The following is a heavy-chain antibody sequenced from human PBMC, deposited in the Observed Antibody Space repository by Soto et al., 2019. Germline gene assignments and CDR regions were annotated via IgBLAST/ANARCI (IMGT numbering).Heavy chain of an antibody. D-gene: IGHD3-10*01. CDR1: GGSISSYY. Sequence: SETLSLTCTVSGGSISSYYWSWIRQPPGKGLEWIGYIYYSGSTNYNPSLKSRVTISVDTSKNQFSLKLSSVTAADTAVYYCARVTTRGVDYWGQGTLVTISS. J-gene: IGHJ4*02. CDR2: IYYSGST. CDR3: ARVTTRGVDY. V-gene: IGHV4-59*01.